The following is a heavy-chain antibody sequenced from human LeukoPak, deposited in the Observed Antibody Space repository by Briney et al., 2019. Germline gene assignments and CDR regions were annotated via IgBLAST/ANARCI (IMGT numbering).Heavy chain of an antibody. CDR3: AREEVLMVYAHHYFDY. Sequence: GGSLRLSCAASGFTFSSYGMHWVRQAPGKGLEWVAVISYDGSNKYYADSVKGRFTISRDNSKNALYLQMNSLRAEDTAVYYCAREEVLMVYAHHYFDYWGQGTLVTVSS. J-gene: IGHJ4*02. CDR1: GFTFSSYG. V-gene: IGHV3-30*19. CDR2: ISYDGSNK. D-gene: IGHD2-8*01.